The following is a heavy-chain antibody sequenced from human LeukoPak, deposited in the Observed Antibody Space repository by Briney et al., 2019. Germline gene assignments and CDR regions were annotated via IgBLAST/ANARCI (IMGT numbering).Heavy chain of an antibody. Sequence: GESLKISCKGSGHSFNSYWIGWVLQMPGKGLEWMGIIYPGDSDTRYSPSFEGQVTISADKPISTAYLQWSSLKASDSAMYYCARQGSSYFLDSWGQGTLVTVSS. CDR1: GHSFNSYW. V-gene: IGHV5-51*01. CDR3: ARQGSSYFLDS. D-gene: IGHD3-22*01. J-gene: IGHJ4*02. CDR2: IYPGDSDT.